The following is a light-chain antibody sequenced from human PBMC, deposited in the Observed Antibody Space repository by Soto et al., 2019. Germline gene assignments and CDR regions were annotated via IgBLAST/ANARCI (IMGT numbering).Light chain of an antibody. CDR1: QSISSY. CDR2: AAS. V-gene: IGKV1-39*01. J-gene: IGKJ1*01. CDR3: QQSYSTPPT. Sequence: IQMTQSPSSLSAYVGDRVTITCRASQSISSYLNWYQQKPGKAPKLLIYAASSLQSGVPSRFSGSGSGTDFTLTISSLQPEDFATYYCQQSYSTPPTFGQGTKVDI.